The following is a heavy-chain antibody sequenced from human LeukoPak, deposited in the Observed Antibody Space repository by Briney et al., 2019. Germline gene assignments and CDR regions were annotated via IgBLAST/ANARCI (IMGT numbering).Heavy chain of an antibody. D-gene: IGHD5-18*01. V-gene: IGHV3-53*01. J-gene: IGHJ5*02. CDR2: IYTGGST. CDR1: GFTVSSNY. CDR3: ARDRRSSLRQLPKWFDP. Sequence: PGGSLRLSCAASGFTVSSNYMSWVRQAPGKGLEWVSVIYTGGSTYYADSVKGRFTISRDNAKNSLYLQMNSLRAEDTAIYYCARDRRSSLRQLPKWFDPWGQGTLVTVSS.